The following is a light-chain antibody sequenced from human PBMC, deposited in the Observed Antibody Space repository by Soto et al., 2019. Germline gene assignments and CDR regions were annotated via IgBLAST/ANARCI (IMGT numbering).Light chain of an antibody. CDR2: DTS. CDR1: HSVSSS. V-gene: IGKV3-11*01. Sequence: ENVLTQSPATLTLSPGERATLSCRASHSVSSSLAWYQQKPGQAPRLLISDTSNRATGIPARFSGSGSGTDFTLTISSLEPEDFAVYYCQQYGSSGTFGQGTKVDTK. CDR3: QQYGSSGT. J-gene: IGKJ1*01.